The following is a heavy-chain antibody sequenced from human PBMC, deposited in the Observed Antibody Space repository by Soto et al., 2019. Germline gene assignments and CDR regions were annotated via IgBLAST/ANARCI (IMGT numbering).Heavy chain of an antibody. D-gene: IGHD3-3*01. CDR1: GFTVSSNY. Sequence: GGSLRLSCAASGFTVSSNYMSWVRQAPGKGLEWVSVIYSGGSTYYADSVKGRFTISRDNSKNTLYLQMNSLRAEDTAVYYCARIAFTILFDPWGQGTLVTVSS. CDR3: ARIAFTILFDP. V-gene: IGHV3-66*01. CDR2: IYSGGST. J-gene: IGHJ5*02.